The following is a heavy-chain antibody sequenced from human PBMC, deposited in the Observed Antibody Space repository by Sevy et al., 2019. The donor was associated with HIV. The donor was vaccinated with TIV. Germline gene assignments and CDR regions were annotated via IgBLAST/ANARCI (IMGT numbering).Heavy chain of an antibody. V-gene: IGHV3-23*01. J-gene: IGHJ6*02. CDR2: ISGSGGST. D-gene: IGHD3-3*01. Sequence: GGSLRLSCAASGFTFSSYAMSWVRQAPGKGLEWVSVISGSGGSTYYADSVKGRFTISRDNSKNTRYLQMNSLRAEDTAVYYCAKVDDVHYDFWSGYSSYGMDVWGQGTTVTVSS. CDR3: AKVDDVHYDFWSGYSSYGMDV. CDR1: GFTFSSYA.